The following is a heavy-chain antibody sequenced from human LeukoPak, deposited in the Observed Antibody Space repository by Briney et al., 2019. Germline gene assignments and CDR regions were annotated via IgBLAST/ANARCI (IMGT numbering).Heavy chain of an antibody. J-gene: IGHJ4*02. D-gene: IGHD1-26*01. Sequence: VASVTVSCTASGGTFSIYAISWVRQAPGQGLEWMGGIIPIFGTANYAQKFQGRATITADESTSTAYMELSSLRSEDTAVYYCARMVEVRGSYYLDYWGQGTLVTVSS. CDR3: ARMVEVRGSYYLDY. CDR1: GGTFSIYA. V-gene: IGHV1-69*01. CDR2: IIPIFGTA.